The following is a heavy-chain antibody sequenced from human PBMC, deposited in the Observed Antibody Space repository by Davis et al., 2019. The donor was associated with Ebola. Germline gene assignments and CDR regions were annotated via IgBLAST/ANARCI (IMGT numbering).Heavy chain of an antibody. CDR3: ARVPSRGYSYGWGY. D-gene: IGHD5-18*01. CDR2: INPYNGGT. Sequence: ASVKVSCKASGFSFTGYYIHWVRQAPGQGLEWMGRINPYNGGTNYPQKFQGRVTMTRDTSISTAYMELSRLRSDDTAVYYCARVPSRGYSYGWGYWGQGTLVTVSS. CDR1: GFSFTGYY. V-gene: IGHV1-2*06. J-gene: IGHJ4*02.